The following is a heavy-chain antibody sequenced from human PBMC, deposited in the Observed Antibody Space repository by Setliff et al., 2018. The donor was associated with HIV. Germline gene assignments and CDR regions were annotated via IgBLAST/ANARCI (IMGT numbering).Heavy chain of an antibody. V-gene: IGHV4-34*01. D-gene: IGHD4-4*01. CDR1: GGSFSGHH. Sequence: LTCAVYGGSFSGHHWSWIRQSPGKGLEWIGEINHSGTTNYNPSLKNRATISVDTSKNQFTLRLTSVTAADTAVYYCAAPRGMTTIFDFWGQGTLVTVSS. CDR2: INHSGTT. J-gene: IGHJ5*01. CDR3: AAPRGMTTIFDF.